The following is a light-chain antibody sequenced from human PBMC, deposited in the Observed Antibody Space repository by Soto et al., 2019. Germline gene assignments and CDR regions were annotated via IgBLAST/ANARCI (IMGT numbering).Light chain of an antibody. CDR2: YDS. J-gene: IGLJ1*01. Sequence: SYELTQPPSVSVAPGKTARITCGGNNIGSKSVHWYQQKPGQAPVLVIYYDSDRPSGIPERFSGSNSGNTATLTISRVEAGDEADYYCGVWDSSSDHYVFGTGTKLTVL. CDR3: GVWDSSSDHYV. V-gene: IGLV3-21*04. CDR1: NIGSKS.